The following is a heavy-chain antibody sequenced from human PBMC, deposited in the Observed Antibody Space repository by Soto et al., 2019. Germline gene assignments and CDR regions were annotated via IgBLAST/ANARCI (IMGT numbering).Heavy chain of an antibody. D-gene: IGHD3-22*01. V-gene: IGHV1-18*01. CDR3: AREAALGSYDSSGYQDY. CDR2: ISAYNGNT. CDR1: RSTSTSYG. J-gene: IGHJ4*02. Sequence: ASVTVFFAAPRSTSTSYGINWVRQAPGDGLEWMGWISAYNGNTNYAQKLQGRVTMTTDTSTSTAYMELRSLRSDDTAVYYCAREAALGSYDSSGYQDYWGQGNLVTFSS.